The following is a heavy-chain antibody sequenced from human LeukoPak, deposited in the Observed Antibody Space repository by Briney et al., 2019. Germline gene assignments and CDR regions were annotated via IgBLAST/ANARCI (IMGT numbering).Heavy chain of an antibody. Sequence: GASLKISCKGSGSRFTSYWIGWVRQMPGKGLEWMGIIYPGDSDTRYSPSFQGQVTISADKSISTAYLQWSSLKASDTAMYYCARHKVKQLPNDYWGQGTLVTVSS. CDR3: ARHKVKQLPNDY. CDR1: GSRFTSYW. CDR2: IYPGDSDT. V-gene: IGHV5-51*01. D-gene: IGHD6-6*01. J-gene: IGHJ4*02.